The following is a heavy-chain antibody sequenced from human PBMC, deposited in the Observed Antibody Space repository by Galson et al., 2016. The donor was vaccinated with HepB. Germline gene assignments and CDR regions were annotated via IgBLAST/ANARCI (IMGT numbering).Heavy chain of an antibody. CDR3: ARHMAAGGTLDY. J-gene: IGHJ4*02. CDR2: VSSDGSSA. Sequence: SLRLSCAASGFTFGSYWMHWVRQAPGKGLVWVSRVSSDGSSAIYADSVKGRFTVSRDNAKNTLFLQMNSLRAEDTAVYYCARHMAAGGTLDYWGQGTLVTVSS. CDR1: GFTFGSYW. D-gene: IGHD6-13*01. V-gene: IGHV3-74*01.